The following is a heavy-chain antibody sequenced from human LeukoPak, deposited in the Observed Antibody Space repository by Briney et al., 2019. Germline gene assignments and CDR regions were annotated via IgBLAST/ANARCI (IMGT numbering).Heavy chain of an antibody. CDR1: GFTVSSNY. Sequence: PGGSLRLSCAASGFTVSSNYMTWVRQAPGKGLEWVSVIYSGGYTDYADSVKGRFTISSDNSKNTLYLQINSLRAEDTAFYYCARVGGIAVAGTRGYYFDYWGQGTLVTVSS. CDR3: ARVGGIAVAGTRGYYFDY. D-gene: IGHD6-19*01. J-gene: IGHJ4*02. CDR2: IYSGGYT. V-gene: IGHV3-53*01.